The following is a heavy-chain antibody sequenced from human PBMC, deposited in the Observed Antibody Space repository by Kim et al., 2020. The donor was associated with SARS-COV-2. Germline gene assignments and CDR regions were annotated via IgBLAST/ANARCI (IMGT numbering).Heavy chain of an antibody. CDR2: ISSSSSYT. V-gene: IGHV3-11*03. Sequence: GGSLRLSCAASGFTFSDYYMSWIRQAPGKGLEWVSYISSSSSYTNYADSVKGRFTISRDNAKNSLYLQMNSLRAEDTAVYYCARKRGGQYQLLYYYYYGMDVCGQGTTVTVSS. D-gene: IGHD2-2*01. J-gene: IGHJ6*02. CDR1: GFTFSDYY. CDR3: ARKRGGQYQLLYYYYYGMDV.